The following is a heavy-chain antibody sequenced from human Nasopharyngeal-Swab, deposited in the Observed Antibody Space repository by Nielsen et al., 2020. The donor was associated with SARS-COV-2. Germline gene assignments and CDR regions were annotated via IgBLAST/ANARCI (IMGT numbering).Heavy chain of an antibody. Sequence: ASVKVSCKASGYTFTSYAISWVRQAPGQGLEWMGWISAYNGNTNYAQKLQGRVTMTTDTSTSTAYMELRSLRSDDTAVYYCARDAEWLRFLAGGYMDVWGKGTTVTVSS. CDR3: ARDAEWLRFLAGGYMDV. CDR2: ISAYNGNT. V-gene: IGHV1-18*04. D-gene: IGHD5-12*01. CDR1: GYTFTSYA. J-gene: IGHJ6*03.